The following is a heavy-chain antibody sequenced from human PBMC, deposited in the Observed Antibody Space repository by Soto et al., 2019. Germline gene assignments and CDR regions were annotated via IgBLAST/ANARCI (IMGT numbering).Heavy chain of an antibody. Sequence: SETLSLTCTVSGGSISSYYWSWIRQPPGKGLEWIGYIYYSGSTNYNPSLKSRVTISVDTSKNQFSLKLSSVTAADTAVYYCAREGEDCSSTSCYVHCYYYMDVWGKGTTVTVSS. J-gene: IGHJ6*03. V-gene: IGHV4-59*12. CDR1: GGSISSYY. CDR3: AREGEDCSSTSCYVHCYYYMDV. CDR2: IYYSGST. D-gene: IGHD2-2*01.